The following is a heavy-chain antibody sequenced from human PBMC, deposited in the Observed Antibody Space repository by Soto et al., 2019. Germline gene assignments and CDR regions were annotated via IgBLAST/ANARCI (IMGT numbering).Heavy chain of an antibody. CDR2: ISGSGGST. V-gene: IGHV3-23*01. CDR1: GFTFSSYA. Sequence: GGSLVLSCAASGFTFSSYAMSWVRQAPGKGLEWVSAISGSGGSTYYADSVKGRFTISRDNSKNTLYLQMNSLRAEDTAVYYCAKDFWSGYTYYYGMDVWGQGTTVTVSS. D-gene: IGHD3-3*01. J-gene: IGHJ6*02. CDR3: AKDFWSGYTYYYGMDV.